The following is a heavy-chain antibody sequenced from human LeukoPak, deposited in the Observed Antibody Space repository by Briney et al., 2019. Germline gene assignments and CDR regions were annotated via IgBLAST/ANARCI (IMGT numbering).Heavy chain of an antibody. V-gene: IGHV1-8*01. D-gene: IGHD6-25*01. J-gene: IGHJ3*01. CDR2: MNPNNDNA. CDR1: GYTFKNYD. Sequence: ASVKVSCKASGYTFKNYDINWVRQAPGQGLKWMAWMNPNNDNAGSAQKFQGRVTMTRDTSINTAYMELSSLRSDDTGVYYCARAAAGGDDPFDVWGQGSLIIVSS. CDR3: ARAAAGGDDPFDV.